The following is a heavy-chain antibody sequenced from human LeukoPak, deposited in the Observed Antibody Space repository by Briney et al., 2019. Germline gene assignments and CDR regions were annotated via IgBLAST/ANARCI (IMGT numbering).Heavy chain of an antibody. J-gene: IGHJ4*02. D-gene: IGHD1-7*01. CDR3: ARMNYVSSGWGAPFDY. CDR1: GFTFGDYA. V-gene: IGHV3-48*03. Sequence: PGGSLRLSCAASGFTFGDYAMHWVRQAPGKGLEWVSYIRSSGTNTDYTGSVKGRFTISRDNAKNSLYLQMNSLRAEDTAVYYCARMNYVSSGWGAPFDYWGQGTLVTVSS. CDR2: IRSSGTNT.